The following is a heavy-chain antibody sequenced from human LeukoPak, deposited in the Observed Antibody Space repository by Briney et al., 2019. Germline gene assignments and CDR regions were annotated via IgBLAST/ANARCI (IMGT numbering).Heavy chain of an antibody. V-gene: IGHV3-23*01. Sequence: GGSLRLSCAAPGFTFSSYAMSWVRQAPGKGLEWVSAISGSGGSTYYADSVKGRFTISRDNSKNTLYLQMNSLRAEDTAVYYCAKDVDSGSYLDYWGQGTLVTVSS. CDR3: AKDVDSGSYLDY. D-gene: IGHD1-26*01. CDR2: ISGSGGST. CDR1: GFTFSSYA. J-gene: IGHJ4*02.